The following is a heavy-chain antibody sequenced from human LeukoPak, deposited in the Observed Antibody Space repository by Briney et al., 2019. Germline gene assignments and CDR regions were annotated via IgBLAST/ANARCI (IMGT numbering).Heavy chain of an antibody. J-gene: IGHJ4*02. CDR2: ISAYNGNT. Sequence: GASVKVSCKASGYTFTSYGISWVRQAPGQGLEWMGWISAYNGNTNYAQKLHGRVSMTTDTSTSTAYMELRSLTSGDTAAYYCAIEVKGSGWYYIDYWGQGTLVTVSS. D-gene: IGHD6-19*01. CDR1: GYTFTSYG. V-gene: IGHV1-18*01. CDR3: AIEVKGSGWYYIDY.